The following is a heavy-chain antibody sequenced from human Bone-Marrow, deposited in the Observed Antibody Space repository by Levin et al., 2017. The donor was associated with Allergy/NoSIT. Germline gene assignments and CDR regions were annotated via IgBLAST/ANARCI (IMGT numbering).Heavy chain of an antibody. CDR3: AKDLSSSSAGSYYYYGMDV. J-gene: IGHJ6*02. CDR1: GFTFSSYG. Sequence: GGSLRLSCAASGFTFSSYGMHWVRQAPGKGLEWVAVISYDGSNKYYADSVKGRFTISRDNSKNTLYLQMNSLRAEDTAVYYCAKDLSSSSAGSYYYYGMDVWGQGTTVTVSS. V-gene: IGHV3-30*18. CDR2: ISYDGSNK. D-gene: IGHD6-6*01.